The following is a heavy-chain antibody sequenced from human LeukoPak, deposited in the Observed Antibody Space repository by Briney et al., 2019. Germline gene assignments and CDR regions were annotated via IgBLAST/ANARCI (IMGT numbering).Heavy chain of an antibody. CDR1: GFNFGTYG. CDR3: ARLYHDILGMPFDI. CDR2: IPSSGSTI. V-gene: IGHV3-48*01. Sequence: GGALRLSCSASGFNFGTYGMNWVRQAPGKGLEWVSYIPSSGSTIYYADSVRGRFTISRDNAKKLLYLRMNSLTAEDTAVYYCARLYHDILGMPFDIWGQGTMVTVSS. J-gene: IGHJ3*02. D-gene: IGHD3-9*01.